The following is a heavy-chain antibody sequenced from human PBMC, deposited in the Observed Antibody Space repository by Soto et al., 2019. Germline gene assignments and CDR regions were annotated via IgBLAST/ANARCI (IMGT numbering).Heavy chain of an antibody. CDR3: ARDSNDCRNPYHFSYGMAV. CDR2: IYYSGST. CDR1: GGSITSYY. D-gene: IGHD2-21*02. Sequence: SDTLSLTCTVSGGSITSYYWSWIRQSPGKGLEWIGNIYYSGSTTYNPSLKSRVTISVDTSKKYFSLKLSSVTATDTALYFCARDSNDCRNPYHFSYGMAVCGQGNTV. V-gene: IGHV4-59*01. J-gene: IGHJ6*02.